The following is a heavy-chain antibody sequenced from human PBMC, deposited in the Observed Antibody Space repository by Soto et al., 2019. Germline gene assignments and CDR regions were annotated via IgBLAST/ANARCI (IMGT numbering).Heavy chain of an antibody. Sequence: SETLSLTCSVFGGSISSSSYCWGWIRQPPGKGLEWIGSICYGGSTYSNPSLKSRVTISVHTSKNQFSLKLTSVTAADTAVYYCARGHFDWLLPDYWGQGTLVTVSS. CDR1: GGSISSSSYC. D-gene: IGHD3-9*01. J-gene: IGHJ4*02. V-gene: IGHV4-39*01. CDR3: ARGHFDWLLPDY. CDR2: ICYGGST.